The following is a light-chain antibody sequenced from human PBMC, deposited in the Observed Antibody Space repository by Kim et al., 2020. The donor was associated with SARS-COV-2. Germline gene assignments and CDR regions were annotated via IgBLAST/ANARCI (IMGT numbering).Light chain of an antibody. Sequence: PGQSLTISCTGTTTDVGTYNLVSWYQQHPGKVPKLMIYHVTKRPSEVSNRFSASKSGNAASLTISGLQAEDEADYCCCSYAGASWVFGGGTQLTVL. V-gene: IGLV2-23*02. CDR3: CSYAGASWV. CDR1: TTDVGTYNL. J-gene: IGLJ3*02. CDR2: HVT.